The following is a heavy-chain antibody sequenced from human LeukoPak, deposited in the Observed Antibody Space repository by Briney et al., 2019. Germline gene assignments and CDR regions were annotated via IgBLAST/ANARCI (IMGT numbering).Heavy chain of an antibody. CDR3: ARRLRFYYYYMDV. D-gene: IGHD2-15*01. CDR1: GESFSGYY. V-gene: IGHV4-34*01. J-gene: IGHJ6*03. Sequence: SETLSLTCAVYGESFSGYYWSWIRQPPGKGLEWIGEINHSGSTNYNPSLKSRVTISVDTSKSQFSLKLNSVTAADTAVYYCARRLRFYYYYMDVWGKGTTVTISS. CDR2: INHSGST.